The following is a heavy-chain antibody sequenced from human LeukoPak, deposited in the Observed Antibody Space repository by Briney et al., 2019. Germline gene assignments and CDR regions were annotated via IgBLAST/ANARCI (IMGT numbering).Heavy chain of an antibody. D-gene: IGHD5-12*01. J-gene: IGHJ4*02. Sequence: SETLSLTCTVSGYSISSGYYWGWIRQPPGKGLEWIGSIYHSGGTYYNPSLKSRVTISVDTSKNQFALSLSSVTAADTAVYYCAKVKGGYFYALDSWGQGTLVTVHS. CDR2: IYHSGGT. CDR1: GYSISSGYY. CDR3: AKVKGGYFYALDS. V-gene: IGHV4-38-2*02.